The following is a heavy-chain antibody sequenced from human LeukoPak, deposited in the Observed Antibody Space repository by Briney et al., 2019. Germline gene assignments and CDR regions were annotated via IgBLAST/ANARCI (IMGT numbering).Heavy chain of an antibody. Sequence: GGSLRLSCAASVFTFSTYWMGWVRQAPGKGLEWVANIKQDGSEKYYVDSVKGRSTISRDNAKNSLYLQMNSLRAEDTAVYYCARDAGGFVPWYYFDYWGQGTLVTVSS. CDR1: VFTFSTYW. CDR2: IKQDGSEK. CDR3: ARDAGGFVPWYYFDY. D-gene: IGHD1-14*01. V-gene: IGHV3-7*01. J-gene: IGHJ4*02.